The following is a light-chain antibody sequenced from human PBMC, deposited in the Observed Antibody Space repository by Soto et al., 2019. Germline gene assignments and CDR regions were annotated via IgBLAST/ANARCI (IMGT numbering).Light chain of an antibody. CDR3: QQYGSSRT. CDR1: QSVSSSY. CDR2: GAS. J-gene: IGKJ1*01. V-gene: IGKV3-20*01. Sequence: EIVLTQSPGTLSLSPGERATLSCRASQSVSSSYLAWYQQKPGQPPRILIYGASSRATGIPDRFSGSGSGTDFTLTISRLEPEDFGVYYCQQYGSSRTFGQGTKVEIK.